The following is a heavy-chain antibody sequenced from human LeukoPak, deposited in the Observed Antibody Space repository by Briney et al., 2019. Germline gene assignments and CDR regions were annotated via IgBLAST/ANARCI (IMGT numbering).Heavy chain of an antibody. J-gene: IGHJ5*02. CDR3: ARGSTLGSCTSSSCHNWFDP. CDR1: GFTFSTFS. CDR2: ISGRSNYI. D-gene: IGHD2-2*01. V-gene: IGHV3-21*01. Sequence: GGSLRLSCTASGFTFSTFSMNWVRQAPGKGLEWVSSISGRSNYIFYADSVKGRFTISRDNAENSLYLLLNSLRVEDTAVYYCARGSTLGSCTSSSCHNWFDPWGQGTLVTVSS.